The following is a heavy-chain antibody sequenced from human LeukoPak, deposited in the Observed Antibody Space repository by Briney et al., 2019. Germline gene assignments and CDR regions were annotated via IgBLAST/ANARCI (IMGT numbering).Heavy chain of an antibody. Sequence: SETLSLTCAVSGGSISGWYWSWIRQPPGRGLEWIGHIYDSGTTNYNPSLKSRVTMSVDSSKNQFSLKLSSVTAADTAVYYCARWQSGYYLNYMDVWGKGTTVTVSS. J-gene: IGHJ6*03. D-gene: IGHD3-3*01. CDR2: IYDSGTT. V-gene: IGHV4-59*01. CDR1: GGSISGWY. CDR3: ARWQSGYYLNYMDV.